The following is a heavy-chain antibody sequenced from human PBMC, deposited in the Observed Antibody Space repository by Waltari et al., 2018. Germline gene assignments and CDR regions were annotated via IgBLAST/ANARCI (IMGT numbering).Heavy chain of an antibody. CDR3: ARGVDTAMLSTYYYGLDV. CDR1: GFTFSDHW. V-gene: IGHV3-7*01. J-gene: IGHJ6*02. CDR2: IRPDGSRK. Sequence: EMQLVESGGGLVQPGGSLRLSCIASGFTFSDHWMNWVRQAPGKGLEWVANIRPDGSRKNTVDSVRGRFTISRDNAKNSLYLQMNTLGAEDTAVYFCARGVDTAMLSTYYYGLDVWGQGTTVTVSS. D-gene: IGHD5-18*01.